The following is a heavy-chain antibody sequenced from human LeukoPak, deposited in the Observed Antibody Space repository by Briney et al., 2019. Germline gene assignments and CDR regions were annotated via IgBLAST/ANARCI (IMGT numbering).Heavy chain of an antibody. V-gene: IGHV5-51*01. CDR3: ARLMTTVTRGWFDP. D-gene: IGHD4-11*01. CDR1: GYSFTSYW. Sequence: GESLKISCKGSGYSFTSYWIGWVRHMPGKGLEWMGFIYPGDSGTRYSPSFQGQVTISADRSISAAYLQWGRLKTSDTAIYYCARLMTTVTRGWFDPWGQGTLVTVSS. J-gene: IGHJ5*02. CDR2: IYPGDSGT.